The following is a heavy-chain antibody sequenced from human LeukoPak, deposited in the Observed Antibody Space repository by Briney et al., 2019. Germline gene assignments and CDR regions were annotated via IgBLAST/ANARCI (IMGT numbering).Heavy chain of an antibody. CDR3: AREKYDILTGPRLNWFDP. CDR1: GFTFSSYS. Sequence: PGGSLRLSCAASGFTFSSYSMNWVRQAPGKGLEWVSSISSSSSYIYYADSVKGRFTISRDNAKNSLYLQMNSLRAEDTAVYYCAREKYDILTGPRLNWFDPWGQGTLVTVSS. D-gene: IGHD3-9*01. J-gene: IGHJ5*02. CDR2: ISSSSSYI. V-gene: IGHV3-21*01.